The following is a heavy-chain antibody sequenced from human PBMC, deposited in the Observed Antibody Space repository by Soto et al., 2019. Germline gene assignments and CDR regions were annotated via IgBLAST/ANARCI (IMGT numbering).Heavy chain of an antibody. D-gene: IGHD3-9*01. CDR1: GGSISSYY. CDR3: ARAPVFYYVILAGYYLSYYYYGMDV. J-gene: IGHJ6*02. V-gene: IGHV4-59*01. CDR2: IYYSGST. Sequence: SETLSLTCTVSGGSISSYYWSWIRQPPGKGLEWIGYIYYSGSTNYNPSLKSRVTISVDTSKNQFSLKLSSVTAADTAVYYCARAPVFYYVILAGYYLSYYYYGMDVWGQGTTVTVSS.